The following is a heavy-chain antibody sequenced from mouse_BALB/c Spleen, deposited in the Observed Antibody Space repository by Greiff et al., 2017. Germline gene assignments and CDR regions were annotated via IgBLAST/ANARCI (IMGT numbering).Heavy chain of an antibody. CDR1: GYTFTSYW. CDR2: INPSNGRT. Sequence: QVQLQQPGAELVKPGASVKLSCKASGYTFTSYWMHWVKQRPGQGLEWIGEINPSNGRTNYNEKFESKATLTVDKSSSTAYMQLSSLTSEDSAVYYCARWARVYAMDYWGQGTSVTVSS. CDR3: ARWARVYAMDY. D-gene: IGHD3-1*01. J-gene: IGHJ4*01. V-gene: IGHV1S81*02.